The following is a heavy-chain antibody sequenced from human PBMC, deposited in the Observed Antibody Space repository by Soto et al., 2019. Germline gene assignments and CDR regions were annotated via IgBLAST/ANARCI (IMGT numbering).Heavy chain of an antibody. Sequence: PAESLTLSCAASGFTFSSYWIHWVRQAPGKGQVWVSRINSDGSSTSYVDSVKGRFTISRDNAKNTLYLQMNSLRAEDTAVYYCARIADPRSRGQGNLVTVSS. CDR3: ARIADPRS. CDR1: GFTFSSYW. CDR2: INSDGSST. D-gene: IGHD6-13*01. J-gene: IGHJ4*02. V-gene: IGHV3-74*01.